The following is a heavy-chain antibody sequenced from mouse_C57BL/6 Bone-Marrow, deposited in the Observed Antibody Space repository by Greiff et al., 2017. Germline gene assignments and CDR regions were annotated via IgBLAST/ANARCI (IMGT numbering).Heavy chain of an antibody. V-gene: IGHV1-64*01. CDR3: ARGYYGSSSWYFDV. CDR2: IHPNRGST. Sequence: QVQLKQPGAELVKPGASVKLSCKASGYTFTSYWMHWVKQRPGQGLEWIGMIHPNRGSTNYNEKFKSKATLTVDKSSSTAYMQLSSLTSDDSAVYYGARGYYGSSSWYFDVWGTGTTVTVSS. J-gene: IGHJ1*03. CDR1: GYTFTSYW. D-gene: IGHD1-1*01.